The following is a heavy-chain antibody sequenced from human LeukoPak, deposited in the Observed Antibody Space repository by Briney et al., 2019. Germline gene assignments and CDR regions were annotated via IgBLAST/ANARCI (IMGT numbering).Heavy chain of an antibody. CDR2: ISGSGGST. Sequence: GGSLRLSCAASGFTFSNHAMSWVRQAPGKGLEWVSRISGSGGSTYYADSVKGRLTISRDNSKNTLYLQMNSLRAEDTAAYHCAKDHSGSYSTFDYWGQGTLVTVSS. CDR3: AKDHSGSYSTFDY. J-gene: IGHJ4*02. V-gene: IGHV3-23*01. D-gene: IGHD1-26*01. CDR1: GFTFSNHA.